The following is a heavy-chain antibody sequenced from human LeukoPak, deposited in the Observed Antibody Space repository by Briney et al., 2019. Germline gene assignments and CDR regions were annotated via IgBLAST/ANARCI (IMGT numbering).Heavy chain of an antibody. V-gene: IGHV3-30-3*01. CDR1: GFTFSSYA. J-gene: IGHJ4*02. Sequence: PGGSLRLSCAASGFTFSSYAMHWVRQAPGKGLEWVAVISYDGSNKYYADSVKGRFTISRDNSKNTLYLQMNSLKAEDTAVYYCARDPVGLRFLEWLPKFDYWGQGTLVTVSS. CDR2: ISYDGSNK. CDR3: ARDPVGLRFLEWLPKFDY. D-gene: IGHD3-3*01.